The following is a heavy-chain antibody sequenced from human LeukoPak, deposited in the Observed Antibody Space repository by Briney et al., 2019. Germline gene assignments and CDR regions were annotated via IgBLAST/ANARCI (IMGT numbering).Heavy chain of an antibody. D-gene: IGHD6-13*01. CDR3: ARAYSSSWYYWYFDL. V-gene: IGHV4-59*01. CDR2: IYNSGST. Sequence: SETLSLTCTVSGGSIGSYYWSWIRQPPGKGLEWIGYIYNSGSTNYNPSLKSRVIISVDTSKNQFSLKLSSVTAADTAVYYCARAYSSSWYYWYFDLWGRGTLVTVSS. CDR1: GGSIGSYY. J-gene: IGHJ2*01.